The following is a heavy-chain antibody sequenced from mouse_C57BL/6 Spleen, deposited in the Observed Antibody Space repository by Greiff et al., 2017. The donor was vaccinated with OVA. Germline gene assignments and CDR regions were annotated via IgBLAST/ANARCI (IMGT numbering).Heavy chain of an antibody. D-gene: IGHD1-1*01. V-gene: IGHV1-52*01. J-gene: IGHJ3*01. CDR2: IDPSDSET. CDR3: ARWGPYGSSSFAY. Sequence: QVQLQQPGAELVRPGSSVKLSCTASGYTFTSYWMHWVKQRPIQGLEWIGNIDPSDSETHYNQKFKDKATLTVDKSSSTAYMQLSSLTSEDSAVYYCARWGPYGSSSFAYWGQGTLVTVSA. CDR1: GYTFTSYW.